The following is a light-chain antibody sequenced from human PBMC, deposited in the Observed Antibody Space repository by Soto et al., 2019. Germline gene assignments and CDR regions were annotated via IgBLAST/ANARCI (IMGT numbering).Light chain of an antibody. CDR1: SSDVGAYYS. CDR2: GVT. Sequence: QSALTQPASVSGSPGQSITTSCTGTSSDVGAYYSVSWYQHHPGKAPKLIIYGVTNRPSGVSNRFSGSKSGNTASLTISGLQAEDEADYHCSSYTSGSTLLVFGTGTKVTVL. V-gene: IGLV2-14*01. J-gene: IGLJ1*01. CDR3: SSYTSGSTLLV.